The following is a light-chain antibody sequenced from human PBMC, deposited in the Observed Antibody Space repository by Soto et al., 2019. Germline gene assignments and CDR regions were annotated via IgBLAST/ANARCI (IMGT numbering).Light chain of an antibody. V-gene: IGLV2-8*01. CDR1: SSDVGAYNY. J-gene: IGLJ1*01. CDR3: SSKRGRNSYV. Sequence: QSALTQPPSAPGSPGQSVTISCIGTSSDVGAYNYVSWYQQHPGKAPKLMIYEVSKRPSGVPDRFSGSKSGNTASLTVSGLQTEDEADYYCSSKRGRNSYVFGTGTKVTVL. CDR2: EVS.